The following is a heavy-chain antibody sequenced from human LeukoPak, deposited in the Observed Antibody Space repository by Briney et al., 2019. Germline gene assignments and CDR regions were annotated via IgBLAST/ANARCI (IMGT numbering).Heavy chain of an antibody. CDR3: AHRRFPPLNIVATDYYYGMDV. Sequence: GGSLRLSCAASGFTFSSYAMSWVRQAPGKGMEWVSAISGSGGSTYYADSVKGRFAISRDNSKNTLYLQMNSLRAEDTAVYYYAHRRFPPLNIVATDYYYGMDVWGQGTTVTVSS. J-gene: IGHJ6*02. V-gene: IGHV3-23*01. D-gene: IGHD5-12*01. CDR2: ISGSGGST. CDR1: GFTFSSYA.